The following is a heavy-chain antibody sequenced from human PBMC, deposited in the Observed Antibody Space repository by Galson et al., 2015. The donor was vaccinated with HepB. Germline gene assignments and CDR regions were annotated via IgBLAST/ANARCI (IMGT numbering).Heavy chain of an antibody. Sequence: QSGAEVKKPGESLKISCKGSGYSFTSYWIGWVRQMPGKGLEWMGRIDPSDSYTNYSPSFQGHVTISADKSISTAYLQWSSLKASDTAIYYCARTSYTVTTPDYYYYGMDVWGQGTTVTVSS. CDR1: GYSFTSYW. J-gene: IGHJ6*02. CDR3: ARTSYTVTTPDYYYYGMDV. D-gene: IGHD4-17*01. V-gene: IGHV5-10-1*01. CDR2: IDPSDSYT.